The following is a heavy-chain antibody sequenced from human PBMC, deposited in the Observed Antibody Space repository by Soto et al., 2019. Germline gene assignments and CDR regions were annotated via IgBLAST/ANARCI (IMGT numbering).Heavy chain of an antibody. D-gene: IGHD1-26*01. Sequence: QVQLVESGGGLVEPGGSLRLSCGASGFTFGDYYMTWIRQAPGKGLEWVSYIAGTSYYTNYADSVKGRFIISRDNAKSSLYLQMKSLRAEDTAVYYCARAKSSGRDDAFDIWGLGTVVTVSS. V-gene: IGHV3-11*05. CDR2: IAGTSYYT. CDR1: GFTFGDYY. CDR3: ARAKSSGRDDAFDI. J-gene: IGHJ3*02.